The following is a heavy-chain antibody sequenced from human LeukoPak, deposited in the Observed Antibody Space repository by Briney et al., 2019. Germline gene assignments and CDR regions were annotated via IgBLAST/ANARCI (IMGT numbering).Heavy chain of an antibody. V-gene: IGHV3-7*03. CDR3: AKGSYYDSSGSFYFDY. CDR2: IKPDGSEK. CDR1: GFTFSSYW. D-gene: IGHD3-22*01. Sequence: GGSLRLSCAASGFTFSSYWMSWVRQAPGKGLEWVANIKPDGSEKHYVDSVKGRLTIARDNAKNSLYVQVNSLGTEDTAAYYCAKGSYYDSSGSFYFDYWGQGTLVTVSS. J-gene: IGHJ4*02.